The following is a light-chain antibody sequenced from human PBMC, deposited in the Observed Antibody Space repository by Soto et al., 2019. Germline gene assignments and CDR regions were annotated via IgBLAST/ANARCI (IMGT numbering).Light chain of an antibody. J-gene: IGKJ1*01. Sequence: DIVMTQSPDSLAVSLGERATINCKSSQSVLYSSNNKNYLAWHQQKLGQPPKLLIYWASTRESGVPDRFSGSGSGTDFTLTISSLQAEDVAVYYCQQYYTTPRTFGQGTKVEIK. V-gene: IGKV4-1*01. CDR2: WAS. CDR1: QSVLYSSNNKNY. CDR3: QQYYTTPRT.